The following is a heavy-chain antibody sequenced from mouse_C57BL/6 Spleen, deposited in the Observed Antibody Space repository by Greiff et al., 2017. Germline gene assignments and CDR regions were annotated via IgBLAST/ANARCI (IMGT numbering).Heavy chain of an antibody. Sequence: EVKLVESGGDLVKPGGSLKLSCAASGFTFSSYGMSWVRQTPDKRLEWVATISSGGSYTYYPDSVKGRFTISRDNAKNTLYLQMSSLKSEDTAMYYSARHYDYYAMDYWGQGTSVTVSS. CDR3: ARHYDYYAMDY. CDR2: ISSGGSYT. V-gene: IGHV5-6*01. CDR1: GFTFSSYG. J-gene: IGHJ4*01.